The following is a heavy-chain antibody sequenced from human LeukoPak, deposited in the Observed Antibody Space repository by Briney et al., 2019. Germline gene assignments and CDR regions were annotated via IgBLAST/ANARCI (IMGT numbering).Heavy chain of an antibody. CDR3: ARHRGAYSSGGNCYSSYYFDY. Sequence: PSETLSLTCTVSGGSISSYYWSWIRQPPGKGLEWIWYIYYSGSTNYNPSLKSRVTISIDTSKIQFSLKLSSVTAADTAVYYCARHRGAYSSGGNCYSSYYFDYWGQGNLVTVSS. CDR2: IYYSGST. CDR1: GGSISSYY. J-gene: IGHJ4*02. D-gene: IGHD2-21*01. V-gene: IGHV4-59*08.